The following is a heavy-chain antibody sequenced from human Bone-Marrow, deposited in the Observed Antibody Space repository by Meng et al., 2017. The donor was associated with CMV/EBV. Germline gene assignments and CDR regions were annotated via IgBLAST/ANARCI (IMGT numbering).Heavy chain of an antibody. V-gene: IGHV3-21*01. J-gene: IGHJ4*02. CDR3: ARDPSGYSYGYSDY. D-gene: IGHD5-18*01. CDR1: GVTVSTYS. Sequence: AASGVTVSTYSMNWVRQAPGKGLEWVSSISSSSSFIYYADSVKGRFTISRDNAKNSLYLQMNSLRAEDTAVYYCARDPSGYSYGYSDYWGQGTLVTVS. CDR2: ISSSSSFI.